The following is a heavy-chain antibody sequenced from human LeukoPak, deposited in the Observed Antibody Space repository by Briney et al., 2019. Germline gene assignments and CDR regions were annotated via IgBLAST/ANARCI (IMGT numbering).Heavy chain of an antibody. J-gene: IGHJ5*02. V-gene: IGHV3-23*01. Sequence: GGSLRLSCTTSGFSFNTYSMGWVRQAPGKGLEWVSAINDDTPYYTDSVKGRFTVSRDNSRDTLYLHLNSLRAKDTAIYYCAREYDLWHEQGNWFDTWGQGVLVTVSS. CDR3: AREYDLWHEQGNWFDT. CDR1: GFSFNTYS. D-gene: IGHD3-3*01. CDR2: INDDTP.